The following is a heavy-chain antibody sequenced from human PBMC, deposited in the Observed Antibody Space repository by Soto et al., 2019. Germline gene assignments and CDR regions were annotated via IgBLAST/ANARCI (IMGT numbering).Heavy chain of an antibody. CDR2: IIPIFGTA. CDR3: ARQLSPAYCGGDCYLDY. J-gene: IGHJ4*02. Sequence: SVKVSCKASGGTFSSYAISWVRQAPGQGLEWMGGIIPIFGTANYAQKFQGRVTITADESTSTAYMELSSLRSEDTAVYYCARQLSPAYCGGDCYLDYWGQGTLVTVSS. V-gene: IGHV1-69*13. D-gene: IGHD2-21*02. CDR1: GGTFSSYA.